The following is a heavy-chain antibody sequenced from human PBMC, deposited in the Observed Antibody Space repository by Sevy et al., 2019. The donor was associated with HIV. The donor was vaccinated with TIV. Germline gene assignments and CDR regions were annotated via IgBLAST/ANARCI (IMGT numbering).Heavy chain of an antibody. J-gene: IGHJ5*02. CDR3: VRANEVGASILDA. CDR2: IKQDGSEA. V-gene: IGHV3-7*03. D-gene: IGHD1-26*01. CDR1: GFNFRNIW. Sequence: EGSLRLSCVASGFNFRNIWMSWVRQAPGKALECVADIKQDGSEAYYVDSVKGRFTISRDNAKNSLYLQMNSLRDEDTAMYFCVRANEVGASILDAWGQGTPVTVSS.